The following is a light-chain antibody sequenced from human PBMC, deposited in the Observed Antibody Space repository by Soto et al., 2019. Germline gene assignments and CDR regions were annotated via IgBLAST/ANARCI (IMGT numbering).Light chain of an antibody. CDR3: QSYDSSLSVHYV. J-gene: IGLJ1*01. Sequence: QSALTQPPSVSGAPGQRVTISCTGSSSNIGAGYDVHWYQQLPGTAPKLLIYGNSNRPSGVPDRFSGSKSGTSASLAITGLQAEDEADYYCQSYDSSLSVHYVFGTGTKLTVL. CDR2: GNS. V-gene: IGLV1-40*01. CDR1: SSNIGAGYD.